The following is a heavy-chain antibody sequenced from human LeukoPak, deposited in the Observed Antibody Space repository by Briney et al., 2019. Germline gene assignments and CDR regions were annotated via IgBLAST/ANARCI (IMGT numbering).Heavy chain of an antibody. J-gene: IGHJ4*02. Sequence: GGSLRLSCAASGFTFSSYGMHWVRQAPGKGLEWVAFIRYDGSNKYYADSVKGRFTISRDNSKNTLYLQMNSLRAEDTAVYYCARDAGRYYYGSELREGFDYWGQGTLVTVSS. CDR1: GFTFSSYG. D-gene: IGHD3-10*01. V-gene: IGHV3-30*02. CDR2: IRYDGSNK. CDR3: ARDAGRYYYGSELREGFDY.